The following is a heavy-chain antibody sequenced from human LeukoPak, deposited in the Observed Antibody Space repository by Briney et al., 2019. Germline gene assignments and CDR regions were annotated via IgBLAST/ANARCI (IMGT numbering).Heavy chain of an antibody. D-gene: IGHD3-22*01. V-gene: IGHV4-59*01. CDR1: GGSISSYY. J-gene: IGHJ4*02. Sequence: SETLSLTCTVSGGSISSYYWSWIRQPPGKGLEWIRYIYYSGSTNYNPSPKSRVTISVDTSKNQFSLRLNSVTAADTAVYYCATYDSSGLFEYWGQGTLVTVSS. CDR3: ATYDSSGLFEY. CDR2: IYYSGST.